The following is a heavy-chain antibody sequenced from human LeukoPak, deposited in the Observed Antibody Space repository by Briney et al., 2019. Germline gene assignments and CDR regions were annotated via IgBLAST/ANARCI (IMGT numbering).Heavy chain of an antibody. CDR2: INAGNGNT. Sequence: GASVKVSCKASGYTFTSYAMHWVRQAPGQRLEWMGWINAGNGNTKYSQKFQGRVTITRDTSASTAYMELSSLRSEDTAVYYCARRRGYSSGWSASWFDPWGQGTLVTVSS. CDR3: ARRRGYSSGWSASWFDP. J-gene: IGHJ5*02. V-gene: IGHV1-3*01. CDR1: GYTFTSYA. D-gene: IGHD6-19*01.